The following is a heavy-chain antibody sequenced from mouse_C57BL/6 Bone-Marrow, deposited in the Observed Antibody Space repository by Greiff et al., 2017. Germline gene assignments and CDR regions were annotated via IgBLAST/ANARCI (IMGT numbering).Heavy chain of an antibody. V-gene: IGHV1-81*01. J-gene: IGHJ4*01. CDR3: ARPYSYGSSQSFYAMDY. Sequence: QVQLQQPGAELVMPGASVKLSCKASGYTFTSYGISWVKQRTGQGLEWIGEIYPRSGNTYYNEKFKGKATLTADKSSSTAYMGLRSLTSEDSAVYYCARPYSYGSSQSFYAMDYWGQGTSVTVSS. CDR1: GYTFTSYG. CDR2: IYPRSGNT. D-gene: IGHD1-1*01.